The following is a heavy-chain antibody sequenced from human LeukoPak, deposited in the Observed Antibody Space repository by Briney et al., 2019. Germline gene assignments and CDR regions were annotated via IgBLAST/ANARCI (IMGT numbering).Heavy chain of an antibody. Sequence: SETLSLTCTVSGGSISSYYWSWIRQPPGKGLEWIGYIYTSGSTNYSPSLKSRVTISVDTSKNQFSLKLSSVTAADTAVYYCARRAPAYSSSSVVFDYWGQGTLVTVSS. CDR2: IYTSGST. CDR3: ARRAPAYSSSSVVFDY. D-gene: IGHD6-6*01. CDR1: GGSISSYY. J-gene: IGHJ4*02. V-gene: IGHV4-4*09.